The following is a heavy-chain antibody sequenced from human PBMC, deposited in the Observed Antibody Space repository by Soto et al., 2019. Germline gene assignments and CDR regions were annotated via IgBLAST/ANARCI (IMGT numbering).Heavy chain of an antibody. CDR3: AREGQGYDFWSGSTLYNWFNP. D-gene: IGHD3-3*01. CDR1: GGSISSSSYY. CDR2: IYYSGST. J-gene: IGHJ5*02. Sequence: QLQLQESGPGLVKPSETLSLTCTVSGGSISSSSYYWGWIRQPPGKGLEWIGSIYYSGSTYYNPSLKSRVTISVDTSKNQFSLKLSSVTAADTAVYYCAREGQGYDFWSGSTLYNWFNPWGQGTLVTVSS. V-gene: IGHV4-39*02.